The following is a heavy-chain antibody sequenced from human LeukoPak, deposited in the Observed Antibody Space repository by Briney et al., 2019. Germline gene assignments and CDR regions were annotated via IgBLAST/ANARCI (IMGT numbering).Heavy chain of an antibody. CDR3: IFLECLFCFFVY. D-gene: IGHD3-3*01. V-gene: IGHV3-13*03. CDR1: GFTFTTDD. J-gene: IGHJ4*01. CDR2: FATTGDT. Sequence: GGSLRLSCAACGFTFTTDDMELVRQATGKGLEWVSVFATTGDTYYPDSVKGQFTISTENAKNSLYFHMNSLSAAHTERSLRIFLECLFCFFVYWGHGTLVTVSS.